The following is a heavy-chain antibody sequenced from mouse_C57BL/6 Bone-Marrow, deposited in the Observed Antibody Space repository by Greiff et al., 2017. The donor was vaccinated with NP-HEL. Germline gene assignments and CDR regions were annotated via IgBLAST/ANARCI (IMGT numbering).Heavy chain of an antibody. CDR3: TSITIYFDY. Sequence: VQLQQSGAELVRPGASVKLSCTASGFNIKDDYMHWVKQRPEQGLEWIGWIDPENGDTEYASKFQGKATITADTSSNTAYLQLSSLTSEDTAVYYCTSITIYFDYWGQGTTLTVSS. V-gene: IGHV14-4*01. J-gene: IGHJ2*01. D-gene: IGHD1-1*02. CDR2: IDPENGDT. CDR1: GFNIKDDY.